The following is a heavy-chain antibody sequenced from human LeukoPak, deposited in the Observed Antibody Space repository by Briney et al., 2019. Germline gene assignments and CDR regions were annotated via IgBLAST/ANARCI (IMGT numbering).Heavy chain of an antibody. CDR3: ARAGALYCSGGSCYDY. D-gene: IGHD2-15*01. Sequence: ASVKVSCKASGYTFTSYYMHWVRQAPGQGLEWMGIINPSGGSTSYAQKFQGRVTKTRDTSTSTVYMELSSLRSEDTAVYYCARAGALYCSGGSCYDYWGQGTLVTVSS. J-gene: IGHJ4*02. V-gene: IGHV1-46*01. CDR1: GYTFTSYY. CDR2: INPSGGST.